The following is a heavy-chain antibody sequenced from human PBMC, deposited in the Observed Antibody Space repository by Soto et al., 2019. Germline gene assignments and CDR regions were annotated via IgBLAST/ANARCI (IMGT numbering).Heavy chain of an antibody. Sequence: EVQLVESGGGLVKPGGSLRLSCAASGFTFSNAWMSWVRQAPGKGLEWVGRIKSKTDGGTTDYAAPVKGRFTISRDDSKNTLYLQMNSLKTEDTAVYYCTTRFRRQLERRGAYYYGMDVWGQGTTVTVSS. V-gene: IGHV3-15*01. CDR2: IKSKTDGGTT. CDR3: TTRFRRQLERRGAYYYGMDV. CDR1: GFTFSNAW. D-gene: IGHD1-1*01. J-gene: IGHJ6*02.